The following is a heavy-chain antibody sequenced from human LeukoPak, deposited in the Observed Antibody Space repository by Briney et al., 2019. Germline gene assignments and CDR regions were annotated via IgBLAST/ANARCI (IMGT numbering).Heavy chain of an antibody. D-gene: IGHD4-17*01. CDR1: GGSISSGGYY. Sequence: PSQTLSLTCTVSGGSISSGGYYWSWIRQHPGKGLEWIGYIYYSGSTYYNPSLKSRVTISVDTSKNQFSLKLSSVTAADTAVYYCARGWRGLYGDYVGKYNWFDPWGQGTLVTVSS. CDR3: ARGWRGLYGDYVGKYNWFDP. J-gene: IGHJ5*02. CDR2: IYYSGST. V-gene: IGHV4-31*03.